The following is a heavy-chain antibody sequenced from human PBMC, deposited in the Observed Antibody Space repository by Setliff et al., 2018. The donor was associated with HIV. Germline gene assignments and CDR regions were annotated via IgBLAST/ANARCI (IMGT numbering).Heavy chain of an antibody. CDR2: ISGYNDKA. Sequence: ASVKVSCKTSGYSFITYGITWVRQAPGQGLEWMGWISGYNDKADYSQKFQGRLSMTTDTSTSTAYMELRSLTSDDTAFYYCARARSTSSHFDFWGQGALVTVSS. CDR3: ARARSTSSHFDF. V-gene: IGHV1-18*01. D-gene: IGHD6-6*01. CDR1: GYSFITYG. J-gene: IGHJ4*02.